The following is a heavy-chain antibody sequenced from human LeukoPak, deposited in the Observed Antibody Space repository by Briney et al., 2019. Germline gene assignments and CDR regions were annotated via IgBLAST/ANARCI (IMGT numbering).Heavy chain of an antibody. V-gene: IGHV1-46*01. CDR1: GYTFTSYY. D-gene: IGHD4-11*01. CDR3: ARVGVSNYPYNWFDP. CDR2: INPSGGST. Sequence: ASVKVSCKASGYTFTSYYMHWVRQAPGQGLEWMGIINPSGGSTSYAQKFQGRVTMTRDTSTSTVYIELSSLRSEDTAVYYCARVGVSNYPYNWFDPWGQGTLVTVSS. J-gene: IGHJ5*02.